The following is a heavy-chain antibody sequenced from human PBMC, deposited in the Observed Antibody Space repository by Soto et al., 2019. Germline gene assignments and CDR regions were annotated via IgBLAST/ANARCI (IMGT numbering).Heavy chain of an antibody. Sequence: GGSLRLSCAASGFTFSSYAMIWVRQAPGKGLEWVSTISGSAGSTYYADSVKGRFTISRDNSRNTLYLQMNSLRAEDTAVYYCAKDQRFDSSGYYYVGYFDYWGQGTLVTVSSGKIGKASDTAMYYCARLKNYYYGMDVWGQGTTVTVSS. J-gene: IGHJ6*02. CDR2: ISGSAGST. CDR1: GFTFSSYA. D-gene: IGHD3-22*01. V-gene: IGHV3-23*01. CDR3: AKDQRFDSSGYYYVGYFDYWGQGTLVTVSSGKIGKASDTAMYYCARLKNYYYGMDV.